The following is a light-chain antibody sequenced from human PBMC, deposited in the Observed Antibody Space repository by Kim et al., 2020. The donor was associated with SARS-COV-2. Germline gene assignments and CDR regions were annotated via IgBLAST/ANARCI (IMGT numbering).Light chain of an antibody. J-gene: IGLJ2*01. CDR3: TAWDSSTVV. CDR2: QDS. V-gene: IGLV3-1*01. Sequence: SVSPGQTASITCSGDKLGDKYACCYQQKPGQSTVLVIYQDSKRPSGTPERFSGSNSGNTATLTISGTQAMDEAAYYCTAWDSSTVVFGGGTQLTVL. CDR1: KLGDKY.